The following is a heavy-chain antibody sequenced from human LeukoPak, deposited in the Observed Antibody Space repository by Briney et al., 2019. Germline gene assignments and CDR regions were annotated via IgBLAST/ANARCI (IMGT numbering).Heavy chain of an antibody. Sequence: PSQTLSLTCTVSGGSISSGGYYWSWIRQPPGKGLEWIGYIYHSGSTYYNPSLKSRVTISVDRSKNQFSLKLSSVTAADTAVYYCARLTHIAAAGTLDYWGQGTLVTVSS. D-gene: IGHD6-13*01. J-gene: IGHJ4*02. CDR2: IYHSGST. CDR3: ARLTHIAAAGTLDY. V-gene: IGHV4-30-2*01. CDR1: GGSISSGGYY.